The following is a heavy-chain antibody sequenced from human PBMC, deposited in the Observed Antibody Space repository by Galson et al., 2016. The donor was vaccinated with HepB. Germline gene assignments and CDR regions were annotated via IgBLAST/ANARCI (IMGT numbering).Heavy chain of an antibody. V-gene: IGHV1-24*01. D-gene: IGHD3-9*01. CDR3: AALRGILTGYYSDGMDG. J-gene: IGHJ6*02. CDR2: FDPEDGET. Sequence: SVKVSCKVSGYTLTELSMHWVRQAPGIGLEWMGNFDPEDGETIYAQKFQGRVTMTGDTSTGTAYMELSSLRSEDTAEYYCAALRGILTGYYSDGMDGWGQGTSVTVS. CDR1: GYTLTELS.